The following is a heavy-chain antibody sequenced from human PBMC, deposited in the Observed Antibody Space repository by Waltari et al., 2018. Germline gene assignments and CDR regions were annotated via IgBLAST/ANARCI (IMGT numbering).Heavy chain of an antibody. Sequence: QVQLQQWGAGLLKPSETLSLTCAVYGGSFSGYYWSWIRQPPGKGLEWIGEINHSGSTNYNPSLKSRVTISVDTSKNQFSLKLSSVTAADTAVYYCARGWASGRFRYYYYMDVWGKGTTVTISS. CDR3: ARGWASGRFRYYYYMDV. V-gene: IGHV4-34*01. D-gene: IGHD1-26*01. CDR1: GGSFSGYY. CDR2: INHSGST. J-gene: IGHJ6*03.